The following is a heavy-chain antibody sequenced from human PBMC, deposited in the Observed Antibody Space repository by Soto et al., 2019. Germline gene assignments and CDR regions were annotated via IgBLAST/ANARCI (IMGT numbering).Heavy chain of an antibody. CDR3: ARGTYSSSWHAAN. J-gene: IGHJ4*02. Sequence: GGSLRLSCAASGFTFSTYAMNWVRQAPGKGLEWVSSISSSGGNTYYADSVKGRFTISRDNSKNTLYLQMNSLGAEDTAVYFCARGTYSSSWHAANWGQGTLVTVSS. V-gene: IGHV3-23*01. CDR1: GFTFSTYA. D-gene: IGHD6-13*01. CDR2: ISSSGGNT.